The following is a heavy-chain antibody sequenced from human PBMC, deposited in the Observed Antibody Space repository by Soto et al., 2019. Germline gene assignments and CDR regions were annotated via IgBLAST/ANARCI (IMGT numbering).Heavy chain of an antibody. CDR3: ANFPEGCSSTSCLGAPFDY. CDR1: GFTFSHYA. Sequence: QVQLVESGGGVVQPGRSLRPSCAASGFTFSHYAMHWVRQAPGKGLEWVALISYDGSNKYYADSVKGRFTISRDNSKNTLYLQMNSLRAEYTAVSYCANFPEGCSSTSCLGAPFDYWGQVTLVTVS. CDR2: ISYDGSNK. V-gene: IGHV3-30*18. J-gene: IGHJ4*02. D-gene: IGHD2-2*01.